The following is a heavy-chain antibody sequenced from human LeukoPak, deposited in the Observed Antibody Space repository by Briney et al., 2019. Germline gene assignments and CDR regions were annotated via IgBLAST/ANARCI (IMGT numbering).Heavy chain of an antibody. CDR1: GFTFSSYA. Sequence: GGSLRLSCAASGFTFSSYAMSWVRQAPGKGLEWVSTMSTSGGSTYYADSVKGRFTISRDNSKNTLFLHMNSLRAEDTAVYYCARAVDFWSGYPQPNWFDPGGQGTLVTVSS. CDR3: ARAVDFWSGYPQPNWFDP. V-gene: IGHV3-23*01. D-gene: IGHD3-3*01. J-gene: IGHJ5*02. CDR2: MSTSGGST.